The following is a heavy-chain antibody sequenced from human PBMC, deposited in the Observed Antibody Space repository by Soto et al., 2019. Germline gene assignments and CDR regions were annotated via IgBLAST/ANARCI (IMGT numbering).Heavy chain of an antibody. V-gene: IGHV3-74*01. D-gene: IGHD3-10*01. CDR2: INGDGTRA. Sequence: EVQLEESGGGSVQLGESLRVSCVASGFTFRNQWMHWVRQVPGKGLVWVCRINGDGTRASFADFVKGQFTISRDNAQNLLFLQLNSLRVDDTGVYHCARGGAAGRGDAIDIWGPGTTVAVSS. J-gene: IGHJ3*02. CDR1: GFTFRNQW. CDR3: ARGGAAGRGDAIDI.